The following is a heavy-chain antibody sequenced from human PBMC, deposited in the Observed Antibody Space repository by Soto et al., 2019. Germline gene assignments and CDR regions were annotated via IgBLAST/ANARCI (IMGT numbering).Heavy chain of an antibody. Sequence: GGSLRLSCAASGFTFSSYWMSWVRQAPGKGLEWAANIKQDGSEKYYVDSVKGRFTISRDNAKNSLYLQMNSLRAEDTAVYYCARDNLDIVVVPAAIRDYYYYYYMDVWGKGTTVTVSS. J-gene: IGHJ6*03. CDR3: ARDNLDIVVVPAAIRDYYYYYYMDV. D-gene: IGHD2-2*03. CDR2: IKQDGSEK. CDR1: GFTFSSYW. V-gene: IGHV3-7*01.